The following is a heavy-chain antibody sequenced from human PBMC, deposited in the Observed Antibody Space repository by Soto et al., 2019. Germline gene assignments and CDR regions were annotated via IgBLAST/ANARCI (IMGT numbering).Heavy chain of an antibody. J-gene: IGHJ6*02. CDR1: GFTFSGSA. D-gene: IGHD6-13*01. V-gene: IGHV3-73*01. Sequence: ASLILSCAASGFTFSGSAMHWVRQASGKGLEWVGRIRSKANSYATAYAASVKGRFTISRDDSKNTAYLQMKSLKTEDTAVYYCTRTGYSSSNYYYGMDVWGQGTTVTVSS. CDR2: IRSKANSYAT. CDR3: TRTGYSSSNYYYGMDV.